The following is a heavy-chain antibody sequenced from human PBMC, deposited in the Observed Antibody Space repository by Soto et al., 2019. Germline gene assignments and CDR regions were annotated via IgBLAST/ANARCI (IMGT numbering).Heavy chain of an antibody. V-gene: IGHV3-48*03. Sequence: GGSLRLSCAASGFTFRSYEMNWVRQAPGKGLEWVSYISSRATGIFYADSVKGRFTISRDDANNSLYLQMNSLRAEDTAVYYCASPRAFDGYEGGYFFDFWGQGTLVTVSS. CDR3: ASPRAFDGYEGGYFFDF. J-gene: IGHJ4*02. CDR1: GFTFRSYE. D-gene: IGHD5-12*01. CDR2: ISSRATGI.